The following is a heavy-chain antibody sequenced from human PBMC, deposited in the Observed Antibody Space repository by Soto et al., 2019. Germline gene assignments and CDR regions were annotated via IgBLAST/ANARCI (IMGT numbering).Heavy chain of an antibody. J-gene: IGHJ6*04. CDR1: GFTFSGSA. V-gene: IGHV3-73*01. CDR2: IRSKANSYAT. CDR3: ATDVLKLTKNGMDV. D-gene: IGHD1-7*01. Sequence: GGSLRLSCAASGFTFSGSAMHWVRQASGEGLGWVGRIRSKANSYATAYAASVEGRFTISRDDSKNTAYLQMNSLKTEETAVYSWATDVLKLTKNGMDVWGKGT.